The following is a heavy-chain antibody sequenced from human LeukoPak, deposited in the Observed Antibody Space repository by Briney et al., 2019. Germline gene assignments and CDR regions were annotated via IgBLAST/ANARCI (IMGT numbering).Heavy chain of an antibody. J-gene: IGHJ4*02. CDR1: GFTFSSYA. V-gene: IGHV3-30-3*01. Sequence: GGSLRLSCAASGFTFSSYAMHWVRQAPGKGLEWVAVISYDGSNKYYADSVKGRFTISRDNSKNTLYLQMNSLRAEDTAVYYCANGLYCGGDCYSSFDCWGQGTLVTVSS. CDR3: ANGLYCGGDCYSSFDC. CDR2: ISYDGSNK. D-gene: IGHD2-21*02.